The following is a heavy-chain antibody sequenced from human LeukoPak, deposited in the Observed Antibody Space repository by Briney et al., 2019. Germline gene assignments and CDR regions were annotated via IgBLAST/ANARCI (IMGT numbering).Heavy chain of an antibody. V-gene: IGHV3-23*01. CDR1: GFTFSSYA. D-gene: IGHD6-19*01. CDR2: ISGSGGST. J-gene: IGHJ4*02. Sequence: GGSLRLSCAASGFTFSSYAMSWVRQTPGKGLEWVSAISGSGGSTYYADSVKGRFTISRDNSKNTLYLQMNSLRAEDTAVYYCAKDWKGSGWYLFDYWGQGTLVTVSS. CDR3: AKDWKGSGWYLFDY.